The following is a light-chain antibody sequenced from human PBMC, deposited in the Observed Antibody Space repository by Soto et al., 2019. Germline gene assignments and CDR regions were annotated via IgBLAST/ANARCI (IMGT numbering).Light chain of an antibody. CDR3: QQYNNWPST. V-gene: IGKV1-5*03. CDR2: KAS. CDR1: QTISSW. J-gene: IGKJ5*01. Sequence: DIQMTQSPSTLSGSVGDRVTITCRASQTISSWLAWYQQKPGKAPKLLIYKASTLKSGVPSRFSGSGSGTEFTLTISSLQPDDFAVYYCQQYNNWPSTFGQGTRLEIK.